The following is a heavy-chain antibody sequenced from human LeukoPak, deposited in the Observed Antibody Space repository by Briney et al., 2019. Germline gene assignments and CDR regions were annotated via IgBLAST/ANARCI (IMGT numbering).Heavy chain of an antibody. CDR2: IYHSGST. V-gene: IGHV4-4*02. CDR1: GGSISSSNW. CDR3: ARDGPVRGVDY. J-gene: IGHJ4*02. Sequence: SETLSLTCAVSGGSISSSNWWSWVRQPPGKGLEWIGEIYHSGSTNYNPSLKSRVTISVDTSKNQFSLKLSSVTAADTAVYYCARDGPVRGVDYWGQGTLVTVSS. D-gene: IGHD3-10*01.